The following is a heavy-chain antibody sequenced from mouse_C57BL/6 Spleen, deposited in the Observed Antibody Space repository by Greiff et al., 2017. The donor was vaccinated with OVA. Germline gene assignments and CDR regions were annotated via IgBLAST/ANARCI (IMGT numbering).Heavy chain of an antibody. CDR1: GYTFTSYW. J-gene: IGHJ2*01. CDR3: TRSESITTVHFDY. CDR2: IYPGNSDT. V-gene: IGHV1-5*01. D-gene: IGHD1-1*01. Sequence: EVQLQQSGTVLARPGASVKMSCKTSGYTFTSYWMHWVKQRPGQGLEWIGAIYPGNSDTSYNQKFKGKAKLTAVTSTSTAYMELSSLTNEDSAVYYCTRSESITTVHFDYWGQGTTLTVSS.